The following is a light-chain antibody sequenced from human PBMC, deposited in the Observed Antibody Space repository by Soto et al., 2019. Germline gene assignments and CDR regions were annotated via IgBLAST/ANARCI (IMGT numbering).Light chain of an antibody. J-gene: IGKJ1*01. CDR2: ATS. Sequence: DIQMTQSPPSLSASVGDRVTITCRASKGINNYLAWFQQQPGTAPKPLTYATSTLHSGVPSRFTGSGSGTEFTLTITSLQNEDFVTYYCQQYNSYPWTFGQGTKVEVK. CDR3: QQYNSYPWT. CDR1: KGINNY. V-gene: IGKV1-16*01.